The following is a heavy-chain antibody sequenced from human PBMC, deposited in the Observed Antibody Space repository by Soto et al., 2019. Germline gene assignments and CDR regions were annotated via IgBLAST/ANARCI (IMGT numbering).Heavy chain of an antibody. CDR1: GYTFTSYA. D-gene: IGHD5-18*01. J-gene: IGHJ6*02. V-gene: IGHV1-8*01. CDR3: ATMDTAMAVPYMDV. Sequence: QVQLVQSGAEVKKPGASVKVSCKASGYTFTSYAINWVRQATGQGLEWMGWMNPNSGNTGYAQKFQGRVTMTRNTSISTAYMELSSLRSEDTAVYYCATMDTAMAVPYMDVWGQGTTVTVSS. CDR2: MNPNSGNT.